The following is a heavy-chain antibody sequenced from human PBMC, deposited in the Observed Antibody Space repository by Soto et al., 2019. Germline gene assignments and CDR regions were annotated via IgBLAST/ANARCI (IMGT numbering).Heavy chain of an antibody. CDR1: GGSFSGYY. D-gene: IGHD3-9*01. J-gene: IGHJ6*02. CDR3: ARYSRLTGEYHYYYYCREV. Sequence: QVQLQQWGAGLLKPSETLSLTCAVYGGSFSGYYWSWIRQPPGKVLEGIGEINHSGGTNYTPSLKSRVTLSVDASKNQFSLKLSSVTAADTAVYYCARYSRLTGEYHYYYYCREVCRQGTTVTVS. V-gene: IGHV4-34*01. CDR2: INHSGGT.